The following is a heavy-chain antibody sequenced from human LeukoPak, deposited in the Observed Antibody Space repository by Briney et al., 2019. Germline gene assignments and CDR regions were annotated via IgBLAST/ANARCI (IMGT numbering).Heavy chain of an antibody. Sequence: GASVKVSCKASGYTFTGYYMHWVRQATGQGLEWMGWMNPNSGNTGYAQKFQGRVTITRNASISTAYMELSSLRSEDTAVYYCARRVPAAKNRNYYYYMDVWGKGTTVTVSS. V-gene: IGHV1-8*03. CDR1: GYTFTGYY. J-gene: IGHJ6*03. D-gene: IGHD2-2*01. CDR2: MNPNSGNT. CDR3: ARRVPAAKNRNYYYYMDV.